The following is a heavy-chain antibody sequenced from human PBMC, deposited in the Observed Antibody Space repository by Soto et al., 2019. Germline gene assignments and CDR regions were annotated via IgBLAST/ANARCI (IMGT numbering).Heavy chain of an antibody. CDR2: INPAGGTT. D-gene: IGHD2-21*02. Sequence: QVHLVRFGVGGKRLGAPGRISSRASGYSFTSTSFTWVRQAPGQGPEWMGIINPAGGTTYYAQKFQGRLTITSDTSTDTVFMDLNDLTSEDTAVYFCALKVVTYYDNWGQGTLLTVSS. CDR3: ALKVVTYYDN. J-gene: IGHJ4*02. V-gene: IGHV1-46*01. CDR1: GYSFTSTS.